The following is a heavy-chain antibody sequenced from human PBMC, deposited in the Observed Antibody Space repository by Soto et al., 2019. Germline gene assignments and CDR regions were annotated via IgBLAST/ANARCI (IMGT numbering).Heavy chain of an antibody. Sequence: GASVKVSCKASGYTFTSYYMHWVRQAPGQGLEWMGIINPSGGSTSYTQRFQGRVTMTRDTSTSTVYMELSSLRSEDTAVYYCARDQSRVQDYYYGMDVWGQGTTVTVSS. D-gene: IGHD1-1*01. CDR1: GYTFTSYY. CDR2: INPSGGST. CDR3: ARDQSRVQDYYYGMDV. V-gene: IGHV1-46*01. J-gene: IGHJ6*02.